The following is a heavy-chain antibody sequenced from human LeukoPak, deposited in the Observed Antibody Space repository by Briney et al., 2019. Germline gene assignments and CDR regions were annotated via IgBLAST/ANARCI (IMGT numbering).Heavy chain of an antibody. CDR2: ISSSSSYI. CDR1: GFTFSSYS. J-gene: IGHJ4*02. CDR3: ARDLYSFFDY. Sequence: GGAPRLSCAAPGFTFSSYSRNWVRPAPGKGVEWVSSISSSSSYIYYADSVKGRFTISRDNAKNSLYLQMNSLRAEDTAVYYCARDLYSFFDYWGQGTLVTVSS. V-gene: IGHV3-21*01. D-gene: IGHD6-13*01.